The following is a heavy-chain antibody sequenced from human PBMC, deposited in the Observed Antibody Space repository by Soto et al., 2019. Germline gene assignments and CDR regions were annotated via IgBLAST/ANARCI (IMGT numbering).Heavy chain of an antibody. Sequence: QVQLVQSGAEVKKPGSSVKVSCNASGGTFSSYSINWVRQAPGQGLEWMGGIIPIFGTANNAQKFQGRVTITADESVTTVYMELSSLRSEDTAVYYCARAPNILTVKYYFDYWGQGTLVTVSS. CDR1: GGTFSSYS. CDR3: ARAPNILTVKYYFDY. D-gene: IGHD3-9*01. J-gene: IGHJ4*02. V-gene: IGHV1-69*01. CDR2: IIPIFGTA.